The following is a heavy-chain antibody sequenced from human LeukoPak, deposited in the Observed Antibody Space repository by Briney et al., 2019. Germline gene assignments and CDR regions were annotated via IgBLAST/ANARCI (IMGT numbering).Heavy chain of an antibody. CDR2: ISTYTGNT. Sequence: ASVKVSCKASGYSFVEFGVSWVRQAPGQRLEWMGWISTYTGNTDYAQNFQGRLTVTTDSSTSTTSMELRNLRSDDTAIYYCARVYSRYWMFYLDYWGKGTLVTVSS. CDR1: GYSFVEFG. D-gene: IGHD2-15*01. J-gene: IGHJ4*02. V-gene: IGHV1-18*04. CDR3: ARVYSRYWMFYLDY.